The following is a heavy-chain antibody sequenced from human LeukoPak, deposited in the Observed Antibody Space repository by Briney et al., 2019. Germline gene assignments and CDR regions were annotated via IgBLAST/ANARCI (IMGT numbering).Heavy chain of an antibody. V-gene: IGHV3-30*04. CDR3: ARHLNYYLDY. Sequence: GGSLRLSCATSGFFFSSHGLHWVRQAPGQGLEWLAVISFDGKNKFYADSVKGRFTISRDNPRNTLYLQMNSLRPEDTSVYYCARHLNYYLDYWGQGTLVTVSS. D-gene: IGHD3-10*01. J-gene: IGHJ4*02. CDR1: GFFFSSHG. CDR2: ISFDGKNK.